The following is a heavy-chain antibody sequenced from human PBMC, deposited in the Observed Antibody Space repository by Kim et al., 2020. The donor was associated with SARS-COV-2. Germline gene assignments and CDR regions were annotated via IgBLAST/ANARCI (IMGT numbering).Heavy chain of an antibody. J-gene: IGHJ4*02. D-gene: IGHD6-13*01. Sequence: MGRFTISSDSSKNTLYLQMNSLGAEDTAVYYCAKGPVGSSWYSLSFADYWGQGTLVTVSS. V-gene: IGHV3-23*01. CDR3: AKGPVGSSWYSLSFADY.